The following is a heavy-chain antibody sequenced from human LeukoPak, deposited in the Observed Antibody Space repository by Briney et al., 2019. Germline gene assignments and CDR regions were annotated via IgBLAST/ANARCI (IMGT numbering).Heavy chain of an antibody. Sequence: SETLSLTCAVYGGSFSGYYWSWTRQPPGKGLEWIGEINHSGSTNYNPSLKSRVTISVDTSKNQFSLKLSSVTAADTAVYYCARRLDIWGQGTMVTVSS. CDR1: GGSFSGYY. CDR3: ARRLDI. CDR2: INHSGST. J-gene: IGHJ3*02. V-gene: IGHV4-34*01.